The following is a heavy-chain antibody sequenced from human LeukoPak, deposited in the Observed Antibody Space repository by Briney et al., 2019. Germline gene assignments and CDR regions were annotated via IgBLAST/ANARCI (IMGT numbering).Heavy chain of an antibody. CDR1: RIAFRGYA. V-gene: IGHV3-53*01. CDR2: IYSGGST. CDR3: ARLRGYSYGPPDY. D-gene: IGHD5-18*01. J-gene: IGHJ4*02. Sequence: GASLRLSCAGSRIAFRGYAMSWVRQAPGKGLEWVSVIYSGGSTFYADSVKGRFTISRDNSKNTLYLQMNSLGAEDTAMYYCARLRGYSYGPPDYWGQGTLVTVSS.